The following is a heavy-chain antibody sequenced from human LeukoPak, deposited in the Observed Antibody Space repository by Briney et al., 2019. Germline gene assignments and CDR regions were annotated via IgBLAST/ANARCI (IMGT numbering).Heavy chain of an antibody. D-gene: IGHD6-13*01. CDR2: IYYSGSS. Sequence: SSETLSLTCAVSGGSISSSSYYWGWIRQPPGKGLEWLGSIYYSGSSYYNPSLKSRVTTSVDTSKNQFSLKLSSVTAADTAVYYCARIGYSSNWYEVGSSFDYWGQGTLVTVSS. V-gene: IGHV4-39*01. CDR3: ARIGYSSNWYEVGSSFDY. J-gene: IGHJ4*02. CDR1: GGSISSSSYY.